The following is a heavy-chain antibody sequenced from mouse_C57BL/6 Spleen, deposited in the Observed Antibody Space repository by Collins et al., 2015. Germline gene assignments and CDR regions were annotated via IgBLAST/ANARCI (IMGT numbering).Heavy chain of an antibody. CDR3: VRVEYGSSYGYFDV. J-gene: IGHJ1*03. CDR1: GYTFTTYG. D-gene: IGHD1-1*01. V-gene: IGHV9-3*01. CDR2: INTYSGVP. Sequence: QIQLVQSGPELKKPGETVKISCKASGYTFTTYGMSWVKQAPGKGLKWMGWINTYSGVPTYADDFKGRFAFSLQTSASTAYLQMNSLKNEDTATYFCVRVEYGSSYGYFDVWGTGTTVTVSS.